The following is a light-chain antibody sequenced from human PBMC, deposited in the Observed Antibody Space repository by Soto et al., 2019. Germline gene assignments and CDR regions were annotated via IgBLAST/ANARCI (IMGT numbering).Light chain of an antibody. J-gene: IGLJ2*01. CDR2: EVS. Sequence: QSALTQPASVSGSPGQSITISCTGTSSDIGGSDFVSWYQQHPGKAPKLVMSEVSNRPSGVSNRFSGSKSGNTASLTISGLQAEDEADYYCSSYTSSSTLVFGGGTKLTVL. CDR1: SSDIGGSDF. CDR3: SSYTSSSTLV. V-gene: IGLV2-14*01.